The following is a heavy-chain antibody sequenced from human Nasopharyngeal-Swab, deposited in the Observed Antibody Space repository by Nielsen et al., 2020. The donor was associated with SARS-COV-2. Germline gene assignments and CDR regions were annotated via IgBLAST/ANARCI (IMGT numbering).Heavy chain of an antibody. Sequence: KVSCKGSGYSFTSYWIGWVRQMPGKGLDWMGIIYPGDSGTRYSPSFQGQVTISADTSISTAYLQWSSLKASDTAVYYCARGVGMGDKNWFDPWGKGTLVTVSS. CDR2: IYPGDSGT. CDR3: ARGVGMGDKNWFDP. CDR1: GYSFTSYW. J-gene: IGHJ5*02. V-gene: IGHV5-51*01. D-gene: IGHD3-3*01.